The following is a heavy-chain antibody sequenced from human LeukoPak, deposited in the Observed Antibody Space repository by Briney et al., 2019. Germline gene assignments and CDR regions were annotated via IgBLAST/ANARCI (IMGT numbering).Heavy chain of an antibody. Sequence: SETLSLTCSVSGASISSHYWSWIRQPPGKGLEWIGYIHYSGSTNCNPPLKSRVTILVDTSKNQFSLKVSSVTAADTAVYYCARGQYSGSCFDNWGQGSLVTVSS. CDR1: GASISSHY. CDR3: ARGQYSGSCFDN. D-gene: IGHD1-26*01. J-gene: IGHJ4*02. CDR2: IHYSGST. V-gene: IGHV4-59*11.